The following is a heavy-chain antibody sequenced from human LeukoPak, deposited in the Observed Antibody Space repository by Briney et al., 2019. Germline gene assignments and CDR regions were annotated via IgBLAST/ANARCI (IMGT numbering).Heavy chain of an antibody. CDR3: AKWASGSYQANAFDI. D-gene: IGHD1-26*01. Sequence: PGGSLRLSCAASGFTFSSYGMSWVRQAPGKGLEWVSGISGSGGSTYYADSVKGRFTIPRDNSKNTLYLQMNSLRAEDTAVYYCAKWASGSYQANAFDIWGQGTMVIVSS. CDR2: ISGSGGST. CDR1: GFTFSSYG. V-gene: IGHV3-23*01. J-gene: IGHJ3*02.